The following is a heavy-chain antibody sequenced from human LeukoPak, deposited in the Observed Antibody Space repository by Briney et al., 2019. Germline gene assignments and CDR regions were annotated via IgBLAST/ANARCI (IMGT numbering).Heavy chain of an antibody. CDR3: AKGLRTGVGPYMGYHYYMDV. V-gene: IGHV3-30*02. Sequence: GGSLRLSCAASGFTFSSYGMHWVRQAPGKGLEWVAFIRYDGSNKYYADSVKGRFTISRDNSYNTVSLQMNSLRDEDTGVYYCAKGLRTGVGPYMGYHYYMDVWGKGATVTVSS. D-gene: IGHD3-16*01. CDR1: GFTFSSYG. CDR2: IRYDGSNK. J-gene: IGHJ6*03.